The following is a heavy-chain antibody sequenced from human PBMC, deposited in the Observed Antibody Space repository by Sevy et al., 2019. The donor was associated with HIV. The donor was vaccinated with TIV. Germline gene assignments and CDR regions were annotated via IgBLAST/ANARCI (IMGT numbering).Heavy chain of an antibody. Sequence: GGSLRLSCAASGFTFSSYDMSWVRQAPGKGLEWVPGISPTGGTTHYAESVKGRFIISIDNSKKTLFLQMNSLRAEDTALYYCAKDLEQQLGPDYWGQGTQVTVSS. CDR2: ISPTGGTT. J-gene: IGHJ4*02. V-gene: IGHV3-23*01. CDR3: AKDLEQQLGPDY. CDR1: GFTFSSYD. D-gene: IGHD6-13*01.